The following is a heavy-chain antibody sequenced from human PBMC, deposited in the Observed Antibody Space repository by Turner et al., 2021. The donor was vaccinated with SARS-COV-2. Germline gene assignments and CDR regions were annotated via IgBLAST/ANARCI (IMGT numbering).Heavy chain of an antibody. V-gene: IGHV1-24*01. Sequence: QFQLVQSAADGQKPGAPVKVACKVSGYTFTALFMHWVRQAPGKGLGWMGGFDPEDGETIYEQKFLGRVTMTEDTSTDTAYMELSSLRSEDTAVYYCATAPPIAAAGRWFDPWGQGTLVTVSS. D-gene: IGHD6-13*01. J-gene: IGHJ5*02. CDR1: GYTFTALF. CDR3: ATAPPIAAAGRWFDP. CDR2: FDPEDGET.